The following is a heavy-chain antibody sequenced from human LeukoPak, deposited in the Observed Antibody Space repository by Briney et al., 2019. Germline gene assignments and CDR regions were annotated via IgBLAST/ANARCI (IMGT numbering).Heavy chain of an antibody. V-gene: IGHV3-21*04. CDR1: GFTFSSYS. CDR2: ISSSSSYI. J-gene: IGHJ4*02. CDR3: AKEGAGYQLPSHFDY. D-gene: IGHD2-2*01. Sequence: KSGGSLRLSCAASGFTFSSYSMNWVRQAPGKGLEWVSSISSSSSYIYYADSVKGRFTISRDNAKNSLYLQMNSLRAEGTAVYYCAKEGAGYQLPSHFDYWGQGTLVTVSS.